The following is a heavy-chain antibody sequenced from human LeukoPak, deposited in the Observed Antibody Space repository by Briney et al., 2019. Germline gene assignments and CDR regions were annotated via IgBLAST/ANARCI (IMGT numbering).Heavy chain of an antibody. CDR1: GFTFSSYA. D-gene: IGHD2-2*01. CDR3: AKIKGCSSTSCPHAFDI. CDR2: ISGSGGST. V-gene: IGHV3-23*01. Sequence: PGGSLRLSCAASGFTFSSYAMSWVRQAPGKGLEWVSAISGSGGSTYYADSVKGRFTISRDNSKNTLSLQMNSLRAEDTAVYYCAKIKGCSSTSCPHAFDIWGQGTMVTVSS. J-gene: IGHJ3*02.